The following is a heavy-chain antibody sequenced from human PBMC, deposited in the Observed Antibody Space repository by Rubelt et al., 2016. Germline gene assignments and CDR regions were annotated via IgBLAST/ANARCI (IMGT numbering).Heavy chain of an antibody. D-gene: IGHD4-17*01. J-gene: IGHJ4*02. CDR2: INPDRGGT. CDR3: ARYLRPADY. CDR1: GYSFTGQY. Sequence: QVQLVQSGAEVKKPGASVKVSCKASGYSFTGQYIQWARQAPGQGFEWMGWINPDRGGTNYAQKFQGRVTMTRDTSIITAFMELGRLRAEDTAAYYCARYLRPADYWGQGTLVTVSS. V-gene: IGHV1-2*02.